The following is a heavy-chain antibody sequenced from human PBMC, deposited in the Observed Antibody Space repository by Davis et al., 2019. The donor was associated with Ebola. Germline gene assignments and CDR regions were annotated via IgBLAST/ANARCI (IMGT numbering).Heavy chain of an antibody. CDR3: ARDRGYSSGWFDY. CDR1: GLTVSSNY. CDR2: IYSGGST. J-gene: IGHJ4*02. V-gene: IGHV3-53*01. D-gene: IGHD6-19*01. Sequence: GGSLRLSCAASGLTVSSNYMSWVRQAPGKGLEWVSIIYSGGSTYYADSVKGRFTISRDNSKNTLYLQMNSLRAEDTAVYYCARDRGYSSGWFDYWGQGTLVTVSS.